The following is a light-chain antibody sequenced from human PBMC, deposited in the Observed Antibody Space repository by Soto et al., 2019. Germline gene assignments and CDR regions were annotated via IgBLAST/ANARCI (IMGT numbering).Light chain of an antibody. CDR1: QSISSY. CDR2: AAS. Sequence: DIQMTQSPSSLSASVGDRVTITCRARQSISSYLNWYQQKPGKAPKLLIYAASSLQSGVPSRFIGSRSVTDFTLTIIRLQPEDFATYYCQQSYSTPLTFGEWAKVEIK. V-gene: IGKV1-39*01. CDR3: QQSYSTPLT. J-gene: IGKJ2*01.